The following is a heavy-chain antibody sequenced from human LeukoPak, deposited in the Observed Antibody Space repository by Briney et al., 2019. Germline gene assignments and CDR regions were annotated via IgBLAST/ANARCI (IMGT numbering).Heavy chain of an antibody. Sequence: ASVKVSCKGNYYIFSNFGLSWVRQAPGQGLEWMGRIIPILGIANYAQKFQGRVTITADKSTSTAYMELSSLRSEDTAVYYCASSAANDAFDIWGQGTMVTVSS. CDR2: IIPILGIA. V-gene: IGHV1-69*04. D-gene: IGHD2-2*01. CDR3: ASSAANDAFDI. J-gene: IGHJ3*02. CDR1: YYIFSNFG.